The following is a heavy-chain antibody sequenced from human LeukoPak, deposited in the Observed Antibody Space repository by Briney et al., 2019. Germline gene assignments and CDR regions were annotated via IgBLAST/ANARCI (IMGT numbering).Heavy chain of an antibody. J-gene: IGHJ4*02. D-gene: IGHD3-22*01. CDR2: IRYDGSNK. V-gene: IGHV3-30*02. CDR3: AKGAPTYYYDSSGYYSFDY. CDR1: GFTFSSYG. Sequence: TGGSLRLSCAASGFTFSSYGMHWVRQAPGKGLEWVAFIRYDGSNKYYADSVKGRFTISRDDSKNTPYLQMNSLRAEDTAVYYCAKGAPTYYYDSSGYYSFDYWGQGALVTVSS.